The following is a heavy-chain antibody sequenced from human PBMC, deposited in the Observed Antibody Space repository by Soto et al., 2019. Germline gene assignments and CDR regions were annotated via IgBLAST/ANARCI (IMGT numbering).Heavy chain of an antibody. D-gene: IGHD4-17*01. Sequence: GGSLRLSCVGSGFTFSSYEMNWVRQAPGKGLEWVSYISSSGSTIYYADSVKGRSTISRDNAKNSLYLQMNSLRAEDTAVYYCARETWILRAPDYWGQGTLVTVSS. V-gene: IGHV3-48*03. CDR2: ISSSGSTI. CDR1: GFTFSSYE. CDR3: ARETWILRAPDY. J-gene: IGHJ4*02.